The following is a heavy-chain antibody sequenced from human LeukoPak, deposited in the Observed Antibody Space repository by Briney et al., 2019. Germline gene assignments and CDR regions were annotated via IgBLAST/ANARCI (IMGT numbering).Heavy chain of an antibody. CDR3: ASAVIQDSFYYYGMDV. Sequence: GGSLRLSCAASGFTFSSYAMHWVRQAPGKGLEWVAVMSYDGSNKYYADSVKGRFTISRDNSKNTLYLQMNSLRAEDTAVYYCASAVIQDSFYYYGMDVWGQGTTVTVSS. J-gene: IGHJ6*02. CDR2: MSYDGSNK. D-gene: IGHD2-21*01. CDR1: GFTFSSYA. V-gene: IGHV3-30-3*01.